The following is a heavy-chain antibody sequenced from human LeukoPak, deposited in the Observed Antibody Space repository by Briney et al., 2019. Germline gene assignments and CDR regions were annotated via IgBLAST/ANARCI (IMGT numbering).Heavy chain of an antibody. Sequence: ASVEVSCKVSGYTLTELSMHWVRQAPGKGLEWMGGFDPEDGETIYAQKFQGRVTMTEDTSTDTAYMELSSLRSEDTAVYYCATVEWLTGASKPITIFGVVIDVFDYWGQGTLVTVSS. D-gene: IGHD3-3*01. CDR3: ATVEWLTGASKPITIFGVVIDVFDY. J-gene: IGHJ4*02. CDR1: GYTLTELS. V-gene: IGHV1-24*01. CDR2: FDPEDGET.